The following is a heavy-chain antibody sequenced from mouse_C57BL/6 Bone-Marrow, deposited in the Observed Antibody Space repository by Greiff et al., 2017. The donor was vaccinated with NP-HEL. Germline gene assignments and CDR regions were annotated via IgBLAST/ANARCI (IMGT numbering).Heavy chain of an antibody. CDR2: INPSSGYT. CDR3: ARWDYGSSYGY. CDR1: GYTFTSYW. D-gene: IGHD1-1*01. Sequence: QVHVKQSGAELAKPGASVKLSCKASGYTFTSYWMHWVKQRPGQGLEWIGYINPSSGYTKYNQKFKDKATLTADKSSSTAYMQLSSLTYEDSAVYYCARWDYGSSYGYWGQGTTLTVSS. V-gene: IGHV1-7*01. J-gene: IGHJ2*01.